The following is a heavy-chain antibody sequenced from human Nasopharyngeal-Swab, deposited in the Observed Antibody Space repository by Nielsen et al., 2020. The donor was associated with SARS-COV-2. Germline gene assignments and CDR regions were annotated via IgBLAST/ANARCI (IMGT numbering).Heavy chain of an antibody. Sequence: ASVKVSCKASGYTFTSYAMNWVRQAPGQGLEWMGWINTNTGNPTYAQGFTGRFVFSLDTSVSTAYLQISSLKAEDTAVYYCARGRYCTNGVCQDRGSWFDPWDQGTLVTVSS. CDR2: INTNTGNP. CDR3: ARGRYCTNGVCQDRGSWFDP. V-gene: IGHV7-4-1*02. CDR1: GYTFTSYA. J-gene: IGHJ5*02. D-gene: IGHD2-8*01.